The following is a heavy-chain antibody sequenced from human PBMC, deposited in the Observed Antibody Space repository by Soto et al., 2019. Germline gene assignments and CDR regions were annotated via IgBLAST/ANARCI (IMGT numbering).Heavy chain of an antibody. V-gene: IGHV3-48*03. CDR3: ARAQEIDDFWSLGYYYTMDV. CDR1: GFTFSSYE. CDR2: ISSRGSTI. Sequence: EVQLVESGGGLVQPGGPLTLSCVGSGFTFSSYELYWVRQAPGKGLEWISYISSRGSTIYYADSVKGRFTISRDNARNSLYLQMNSLRAEDTAVYFCARAQEIDDFWSLGYYYTMDVWGQGTTVTVSS. D-gene: IGHD3-3*01. J-gene: IGHJ6*02.